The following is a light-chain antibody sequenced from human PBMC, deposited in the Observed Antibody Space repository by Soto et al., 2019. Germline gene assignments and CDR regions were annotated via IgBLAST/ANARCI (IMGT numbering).Light chain of an antibody. CDR2: GAS. CDR3: QQYSSSPRT. V-gene: IGKV3-20*01. J-gene: IGKJ1*01. CDR1: QSISNNY. Sequence: EIVLTQSPGTLSLSPGERVTLSCRASQSISNNYLAWYQQNPGQAPRLLIYGASSRATGIPDRFSGSGSGTDFTLTISRLEPEDFAVYYCQQYSSSPRTFGQGTKVDIK.